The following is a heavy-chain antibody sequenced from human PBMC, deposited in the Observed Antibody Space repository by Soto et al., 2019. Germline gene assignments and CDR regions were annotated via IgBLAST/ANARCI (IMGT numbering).Heavy chain of an antibody. Sequence: GGSLRLSCAPSGFTFTSYAMSWVRQAPGKGLEWVSTVSNGGFNTYYADSVKGRFTISRDNSRASLYMQMNSLRAEDTAVYYCAKVRCSTGACPFDYWGRGTLVTVSS. CDR1: GFTFTSYA. CDR2: VSNGGFNT. V-gene: IGHV3-23*05. D-gene: IGHD2-8*02. J-gene: IGHJ4*02. CDR3: AKVRCSTGACPFDY.